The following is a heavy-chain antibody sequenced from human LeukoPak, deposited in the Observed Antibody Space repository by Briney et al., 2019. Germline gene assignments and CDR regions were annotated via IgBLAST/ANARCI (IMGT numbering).Heavy chain of an antibody. V-gene: IGHV1-46*04. Sequence: ASVTVSCPASGYTLTSYYMHWVRQAPGQGLEWMGITNPSGVGSNYAQKLHDRVTMSTDTSSSTAYIELSCLRSVLPAVYYFVRDTRYGSGQPGFDLGRERTRDSVSS. CDR1: GYTLTSYY. D-gene: IGHD3-10*01. CDR3: VRDTRYGSGQPGFDL. J-gene: IGHJ5*02. CDR2: TNPSGVGS.